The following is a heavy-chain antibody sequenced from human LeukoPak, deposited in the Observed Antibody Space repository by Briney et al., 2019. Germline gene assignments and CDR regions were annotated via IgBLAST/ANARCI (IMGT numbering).Heavy chain of an antibody. D-gene: IGHD3-9*01. J-gene: IGHJ4*02. CDR1: GGSISSSSYY. V-gene: IGHV4-39*01. CDR2: IYYSGST. Sequence: SETLSLTCTVSGGSISSSSYYWGWIRQPPGKGLEWIGSIYYSGSTYYNPSLKSRVTISVDTSKNQFSLKLSSVTAADTAVYYCARNSGRYFDWLHFDYWGQGTLVTVSS. CDR3: ARNSGRYFDWLHFDY.